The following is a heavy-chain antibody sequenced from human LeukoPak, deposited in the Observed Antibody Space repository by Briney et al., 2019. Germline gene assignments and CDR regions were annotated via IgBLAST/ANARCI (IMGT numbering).Heavy chain of an antibody. D-gene: IGHD6-13*01. Sequence: PGGSLRLSCAASASAVSVFWMHWVRQAPGKRLVWVSHINGDGSTTNYADSVKGRFTISRDNAKNSLYLQMNSLRAEDTAVYYCARIGAGSSRDYWGQGTLVTVSS. V-gene: IGHV3-74*01. CDR1: ASAVSVFW. J-gene: IGHJ4*02. CDR2: INGDGSTT. CDR3: ARIGAGSSRDY.